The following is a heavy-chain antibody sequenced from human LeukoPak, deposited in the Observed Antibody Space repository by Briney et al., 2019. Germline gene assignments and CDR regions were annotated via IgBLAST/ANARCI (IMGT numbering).Heavy chain of an antibody. D-gene: IGHD2-2*01. CDR3: ATWDPRKDCSSTSCYRNWFDP. V-gene: IGHV1-24*01. Sequence: ASVKVSCKVSGYTLTELSMHWVRQAPGKGLEWMGGFDPEDGETIYAQKFQGRVTMTEDTSTDTAYMELSSLRSEDTAAYYCATWDPRKDCSSTSCYRNWFDPWGQGTLVTVSS. CDR2: FDPEDGET. J-gene: IGHJ5*02. CDR1: GYTLTELS.